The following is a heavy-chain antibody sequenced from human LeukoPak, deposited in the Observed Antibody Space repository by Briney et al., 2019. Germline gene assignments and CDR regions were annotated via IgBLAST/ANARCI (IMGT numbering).Heavy chain of an antibody. CDR1: GYTFTSYG. V-gene: IGHV1-18*01. D-gene: IGHD3-10*01. CDR3: ARDPSWFGELHFDY. Sequence: SVKVSCKASGYTFTSYGISWVRQAPGQGHEWMGWISAYNGNTNYAHKLQGRVTMTTDISTGTAYMELRSLRSGETAVYYCARDPSWFGELHFDYWGQGTLVTVSS. CDR2: ISAYNGNT. J-gene: IGHJ4*02.